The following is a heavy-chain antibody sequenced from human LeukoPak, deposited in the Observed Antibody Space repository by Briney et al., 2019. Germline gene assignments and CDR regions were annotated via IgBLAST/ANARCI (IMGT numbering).Heavy chain of an antibody. V-gene: IGHV4-31*03. Sequence: PSQTLSLTCTVSGGSISSGGYYWSWIRQHPGKGLEWIGYMYYSGSTYYNPSLKSRATISVDTSKNQFSLKLSSVTAADTAVYYCARDYDSSGYYQEYGAFDIWGQGTMVTVSS. D-gene: IGHD3-22*01. CDR2: MYYSGST. J-gene: IGHJ3*02. CDR1: GGSISSGGYY. CDR3: ARDYDSSGYYQEYGAFDI.